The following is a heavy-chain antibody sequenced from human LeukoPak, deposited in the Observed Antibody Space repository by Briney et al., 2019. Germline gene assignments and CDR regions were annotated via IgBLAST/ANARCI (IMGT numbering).Heavy chain of an antibody. J-gene: IGHJ4*02. CDR2: ISGSGGST. CDR3: AISHYYDFWSGYSIG. CDR1: GFTFSSYA. V-gene: IGHV3-23*01. Sequence: GGSLRLSCAASGFTFSSYAMSWVRQAPGKGLEWVSAISGSGGSTYYADSVKGRFTISRDNSKNTLYLQMNSLRAEDTTVYYCAISHYYDFWSGYSIGWGQGTLVTVSS. D-gene: IGHD3-3*01.